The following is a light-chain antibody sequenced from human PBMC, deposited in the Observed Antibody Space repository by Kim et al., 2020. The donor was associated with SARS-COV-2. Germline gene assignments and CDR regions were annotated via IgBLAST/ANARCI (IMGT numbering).Light chain of an antibody. J-gene: IGLJ3*02. Sequence: AAVNLTGTLSSGHSSYAIACHQQQPEKGPRYLMKLNSDGSHSKGDGIPDRFSGSSSGAERYLTISSLQSEDEADYYCQTWGTGIRVFGGGTQLTVL. CDR1: SGHSSYA. V-gene: IGLV4-69*01. CDR3: QTWGTGIRV. CDR2: LNSDGSH.